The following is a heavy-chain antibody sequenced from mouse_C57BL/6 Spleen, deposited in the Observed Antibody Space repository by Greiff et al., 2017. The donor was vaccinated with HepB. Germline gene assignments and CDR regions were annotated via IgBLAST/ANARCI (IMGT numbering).Heavy chain of an antibody. D-gene: IGHD2-2*01. Sequence: LVESGAELVRPGASVKLSCTASGFNIKDDYMHWVKQRPEQGLEWIGWIDPENGDTEYASKFQGKATITADTSSNTAYLQLSSLTSEDTAVYYCTTWVYYGSPGYFDVWGTGTTVTVSS. CDR2: IDPENGDT. J-gene: IGHJ1*03. CDR3: TTWVYYGSPGYFDV. CDR1: GFNIKDDY. V-gene: IGHV14-4*01.